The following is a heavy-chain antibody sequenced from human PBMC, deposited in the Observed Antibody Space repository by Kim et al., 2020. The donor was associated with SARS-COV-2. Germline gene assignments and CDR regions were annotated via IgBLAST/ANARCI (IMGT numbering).Heavy chain of an antibody. D-gene: IGHD3-10*01. CDR3: AKDMGLNP. CDR1: GFTFSSYA. V-gene: IGHV3-23*03. CDR2: IYSGGSST. J-gene: IGHJ5*02. Sequence: GGSLRLSCAASGFTFSSYAMSWVRQAPGKGLEWVSVIYSGGSSTYYADSVKGRFTISRDNSKNTLYLQMNSLRAEDTAVYYCAKDMGLNPWGQGTLVTVSS.